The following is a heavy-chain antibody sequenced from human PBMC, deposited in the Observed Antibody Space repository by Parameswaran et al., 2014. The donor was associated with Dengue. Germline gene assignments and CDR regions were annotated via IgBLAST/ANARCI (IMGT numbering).Heavy chain of an antibody. Sequence: WVRQAPGQGLEWMGWINPNSGGTNYAQKFQGRVTMTRDTSISTAYMELSRLRSDDTAVYYCATGLGVKVFGVVIPDYWGQGTLVTVSS. V-gene: IGHV1-2*02. CDR3: ATGLGVKVFGVVIPDY. CDR2: INPNSGGT. D-gene: IGHD3-3*01. J-gene: IGHJ4*02.